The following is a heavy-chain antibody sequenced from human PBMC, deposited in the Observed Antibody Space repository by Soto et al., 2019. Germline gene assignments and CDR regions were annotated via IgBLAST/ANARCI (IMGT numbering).Heavy chain of an antibody. J-gene: IGHJ6*02. CDR1: GYTFTSYG. CDR2: IIPIFGTA. CDR3: ATSTLTIFGVVPYYYYYGMDV. Sequence: ASVKVSCKASGYTFTSYGISWVRQAPGQGLEWMGGIIPIFGTANYAQKFQGRVTITADESTSTAYMELSSLRSEDTAVYYCATSTLTIFGVVPYYYYYGMDVWGQGTTVTVSS. D-gene: IGHD3-3*01. V-gene: IGHV1-69*13.